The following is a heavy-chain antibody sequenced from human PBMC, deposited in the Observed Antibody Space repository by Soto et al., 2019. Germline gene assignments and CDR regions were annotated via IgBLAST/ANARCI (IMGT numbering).Heavy chain of an antibody. CDR1: GFTFSSYA. J-gene: IGHJ4*02. CDR2: ISGSGGST. CDR3: AKDLVRRSGWYGYYFDY. V-gene: IGHV3-23*01. Sequence: PGGSLRLSCAASGFTFSSYAMSWVRQAPGKGLEWVSAISGSGGSTYYADSVKGRFTISRDNSKNTLYLQMNSLRAEDTAVYYCAKDLVRRSGWYGYYFDYWGQGTLVTVSS. D-gene: IGHD6-19*01.